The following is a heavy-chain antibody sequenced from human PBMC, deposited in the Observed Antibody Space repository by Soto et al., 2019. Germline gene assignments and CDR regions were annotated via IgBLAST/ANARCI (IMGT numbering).Heavy chain of an antibody. D-gene: IGHD2-15*01. CDR1: GFTFSRYA. CDR3: AKDRARGGGSCWDY. CDR2: ISGSGGST. V-gene: IGHV3-23*01. J-gene: IGHJ4*02. Sequence: EVQLLESGGGLVQPGGSLRLSCAASGFTFSRYAMSWVRQAPGKGLECVSAISGSGGSTFYPDSVRGRFTISRDNSKTTLYLEMNSLRVEDTAVYYCAKDRARGGGSCWDYWGQGSLVTVSA.